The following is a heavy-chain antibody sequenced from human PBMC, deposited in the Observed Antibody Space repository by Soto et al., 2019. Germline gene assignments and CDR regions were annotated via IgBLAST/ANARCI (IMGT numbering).Heavy chain of an antibody. CDR2: IYYSGTT. V-gene: IGHV4-39*01. J-gene: IGHJ5*01. CDR3: ARQSPDYLGSVGWFDP. Sequence: SETLSLTCTVSGGSISGSSYYWVWIRQLPGKGLEWIGSIYYSGTTYYNPSLKSRVTISVDTSKNQFSLKLRSVTAADTAVYYCARQSPDYLGSVGWFDPWGQGTLVTVSS. D-gene: IGHD1-26*01. CDR1: GGSISGSSYY.